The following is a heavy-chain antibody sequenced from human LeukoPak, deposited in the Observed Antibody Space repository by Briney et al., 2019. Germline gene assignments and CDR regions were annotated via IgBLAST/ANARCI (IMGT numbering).Heavy chain of an antibody. D-gene: IGHD6-19*01. CDR3: AKARLPGIAVSGDH. V-gene: IGHV3-23*01. CDR2: ISGSGGTT. J-gene: IGHJ5*02. Sequence: GTLRLSCAASGFTFSSYGMTWVRQAPGKRLEWVSSISGSGGTTYYADSVKGRFTMSRDNSKDTLFLQMNSLRVEDTAVYFCAKARLPGIAVSGDHWGQGILIIVSS. CDR1: GFTFSSYG.